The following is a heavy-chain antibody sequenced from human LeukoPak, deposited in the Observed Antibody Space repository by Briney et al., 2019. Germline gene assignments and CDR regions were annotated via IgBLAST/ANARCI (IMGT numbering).Heavy chain of an antibody. CDR3: ARDTVDSSGYYLNWFDP. J-gene: IGHJ5*02. CDR1: GGSISSGSYY. Sequence: TLSLTCTVSGGSISSGSYYWCWIRQPAGKGLDWIGRIYTSGSTNYNPSLKSRVTISVDTSKNQFSLKLSSVTAADTAVYYCARDTVDSSGYYLNWFDPWGQGTLVTVSS. V-gene: IGHV4-61*02. CDR2: IYTSGST. D-gene: IGHD3-22*01.